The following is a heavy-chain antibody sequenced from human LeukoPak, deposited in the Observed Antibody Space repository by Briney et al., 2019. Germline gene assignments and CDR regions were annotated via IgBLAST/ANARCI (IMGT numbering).Heavy chain of an antibody. V-gene: IGHV3-23*01. CDR2: ISGSGGST. D-gene: IGHD3-10*01. CDR3: AKGSGYYYGSGSYCDY. J-gene: IGHJ4*02. CDR1: GFTFSSYG. Sequence: GGTLRLSCAVSGFTFSSYGMSWVRQAPGKGLEWVSAISGSGGSTYYADSVKGRFTISRDNSKNTLYLQMNSLRAEDTAVYYCAKGSGYYYGSGSYCDYWGQGTLGTVSS.